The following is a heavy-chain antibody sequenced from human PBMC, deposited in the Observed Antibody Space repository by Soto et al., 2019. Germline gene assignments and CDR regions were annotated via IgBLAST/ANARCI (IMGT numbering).Heavy chain of an antibody. D-gene: IGHD1-26*01. J-gene: IGHJ5*02. CDR2: INAGNGNT. CDR1: GYTFTSYA. Sequence: QVQLVQSGAEEKKPGASVKVSCKASGYTFTSYAMHWVRQAPGQRLEWMGWINAGNGNTKYSQKFQGRVTITRDTSASTPYIEMSRLRSEDTAVHYCARGYPFPFDPWGQGTLVTVSS. V-gene: IGHV1-3*05. CDR3: ARGYPFPFDP.